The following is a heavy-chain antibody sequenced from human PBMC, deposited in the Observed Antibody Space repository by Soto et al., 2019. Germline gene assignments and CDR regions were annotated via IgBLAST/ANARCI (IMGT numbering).Heavy chain of an antibody. CDR1: GYTFTNYH. CDR2: INPGGGST. D-gene: IGHD2-8*01. CDR3: VSNSYFFCTDY. Sequence: QVQLVQSGAEVKKPGASVKVSCKASGYTFTNYHIHWVRQAPGQGLEWIGKINPGGGSTSYAQKFQGGVAVTKDPSTSSVDMVLSRQSSEDTAVYDCVSNSYFFCTDYWGQGTLVTVSS. J-gene: IGHJ4*02. V-gene: IGHV1-46*03.